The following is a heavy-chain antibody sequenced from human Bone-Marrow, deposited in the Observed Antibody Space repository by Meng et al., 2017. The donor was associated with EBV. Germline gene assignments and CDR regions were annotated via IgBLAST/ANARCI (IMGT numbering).Heavy chain of an antibody. D-gene: IGHD3-9*01. CDR2: ISSSGSTI. CDR3: ARIQGYDILTGYPYYFDY. Sequence: GRRVVSGGGLVKPGGSLRLSCAASGFTFSDYYMSWIRQAPGKGLEWVSYISSSGSTIYYADSVKGRFTISRDNAKNSLYLQMNSLRAEDTAVYYCARIQGYDILTGYPYYFDYWGQGTLVTVSS. J-gene: IGHJ4*02. CDR1: GFTFSDYY. V-gene: IGHV3-11*01.